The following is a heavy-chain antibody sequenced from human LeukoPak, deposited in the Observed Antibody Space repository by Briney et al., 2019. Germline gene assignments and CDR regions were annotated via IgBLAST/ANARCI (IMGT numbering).Heavy chain of an antibody. D-gene: IGHD6-19*01. V-gene: IGHV3-33*06. CDR1: GFTVTSHA. Sequence: GGSLRLSRAPSGFTVTSHAMHLVRQAPGKGLEWVALIWYDGSSKNYADSVKGRFTISRDFSKNMLYLQMDSLRVEDTAVYYCAKALGSGWSPTGPDYWGQGTLVTVSS. CDR3: AKALGSGWSPTGPDY. J-gene: IGHJ4*02. CDR2: IWYDGSSK.